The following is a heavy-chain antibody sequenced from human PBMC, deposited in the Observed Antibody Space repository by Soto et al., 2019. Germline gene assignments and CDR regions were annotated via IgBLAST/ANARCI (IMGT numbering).Heavy chain of an antibody. J-gene: IGHJ6*03. D-gene: IGHD2-8*01. V-gene: IGHV3-21*01. Sequence: EVQLVESGGGLVKPGGSLRLSCAASGFTFSSFGMSWVRQAPGKGLEWVSSIRTSSSYIYYADSLKGRFTISRDNANNSLYLQRNSLTAGDTAVYFCARSYPAYCTDGVCSMDVWGKGTTVTVSS. CDR2: IRTSSSYI. CDR1: GFTFSSFG. CDR3: ARSYPAYCTDGVCSMDV.